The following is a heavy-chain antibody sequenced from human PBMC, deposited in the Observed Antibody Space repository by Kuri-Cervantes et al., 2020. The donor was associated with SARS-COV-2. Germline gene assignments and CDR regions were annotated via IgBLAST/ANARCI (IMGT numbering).Heavy chain of an antibody. CDR3: GRSTPFRRLVVIYQGGAFDV. J-gene: IGHJ3*01. V-gene: IGHV1-2*04. Sequence: ASVQVSCMASGYTFTGYHMHWVRPAPGQGLEWMGWINPNSGGTNYAKHFQGWVTMTRNTSFNTVYIELRRLRSDDTAVYYCGRSTPFRRLVVIYQGGAFDVWGQGTMVTVSS. CDR1: GYTFTGYH. D-gene: IGHD2-8*02. CDR2: INPNSGGT.